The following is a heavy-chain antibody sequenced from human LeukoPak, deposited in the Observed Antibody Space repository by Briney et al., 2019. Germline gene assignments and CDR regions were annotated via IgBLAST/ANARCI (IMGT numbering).Heavy chain of an antibody. CDR1: GITSDDYG. J-gene: IGHJ4*02. D-gene: IGHD3-22*01. CDR2: INWNGGST. CDR3: ARGGDSSGSYFDY. Sequence: GGSLRLSCAASGITSDDYGMSWVRQAPGKGLEWVSGINWNGGSTGYADSVKGRFTISRDNGKNSLYLQMNSLRAEDTALYYCARGGDSSGSYFDYWGQGTLVTVSS. V-gene: IGHV3-20*04.